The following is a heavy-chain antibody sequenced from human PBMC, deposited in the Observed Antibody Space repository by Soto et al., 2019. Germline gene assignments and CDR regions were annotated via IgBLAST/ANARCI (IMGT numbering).Heavy chain of an antibody. V-gene: IGHV1-2*02. CDR3: ARASRLVQVWFDP. J-gene: IGHJ5*02. D-gene: IGHD6-19*01. Sequence: ASVKVSCKASGYTFTGYYMHWVRQAPGQGLEWMGWINPNSGGTNYAQKFQGRVTMTRDTSISTAYMELSRLRSDDTAVYYCARASRLVQVWFDPWGQGTLVTVSS. CDR1: GYTFTGYY. CDR2: INPNSGGT.